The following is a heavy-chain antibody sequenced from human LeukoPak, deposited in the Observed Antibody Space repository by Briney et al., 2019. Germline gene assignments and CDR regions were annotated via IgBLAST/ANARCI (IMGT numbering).Heavy chain of an antibody. CDR3: ARAHYDFWSGYSPILNWFDP. Sequence: PGGSLRLSCAASGFTFSSYAMHWVRQAPGKGLEWVAVISYDGSNKYYADSVKGRFTISRDNSKNTLYLQMNSLRAEDTAVYYCARAHYDFWSGYSPILNWFDPWGQGTLVTVSS. D-gene: IGHD3-3*01. CDR2: ISYDGSNK. J-gene: IGHJ5*02. CDR1: GFTFSSYA. V-gene: IGHV3-30-3*01.